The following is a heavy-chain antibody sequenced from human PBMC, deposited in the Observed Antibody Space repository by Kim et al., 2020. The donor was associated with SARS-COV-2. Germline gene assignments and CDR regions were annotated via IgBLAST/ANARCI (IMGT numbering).Heavy chain of an antibody. CDR3: ARATETGDLFDY. V-gene: IGHV4-39*01. CDR2: IYYSGST. Sequence: SETLSLTCTVSGGSISSSSYYWGWIRQPPGKGLEWIGSIYYSGSTYYNPSLKSRVTISVDTSKNQFSLKLSSVTAADTAVYYCARATETGDLFDYWGQGTLVTVSS. J-gene: IGHJ4*02. CDR1: GGSISSSSYY. D-gene: IGHD7-27*01.